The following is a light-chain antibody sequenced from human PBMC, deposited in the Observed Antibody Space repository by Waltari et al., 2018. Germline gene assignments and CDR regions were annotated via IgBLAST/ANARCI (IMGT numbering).Light chain of an antibody. J-gene: IGLJ2*01. V-gene: IGLV3-25*03. CDR1: DFPGQY. Sequence: SSELTQPPSVSVSPGQTARITCSGSDFPGQYAYWYQQKAGQAPVAVIYKDSERPSGIPERFSGSGSGTTVTLTISGVEAEDEADYYCQSVDSSAAYSVIFGGGTKLTVL. CDR2: KDS. CDR3: QSVDSSAAYSVI.